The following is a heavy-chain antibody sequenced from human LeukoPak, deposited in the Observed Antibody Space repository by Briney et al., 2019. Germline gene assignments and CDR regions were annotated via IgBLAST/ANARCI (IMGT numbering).Heavy chain of an antibody. D-gene: IGHD2-21*02. CDR2: IYTGGGT. V-gene: IGHV3-66*01. Sequence: PGGSLRLSCAAPEFTVRSNSMTWVRQAPGKGLEWVSVIYTGGGTHYADSVRGRFTISRDNSKHTLFLQMNSLRAEDTAVYYCARIAYCGGDCYSGEAGLDYWGQGTLVTVSS. J-gene: IGHJ4*02. CDR1: EFTVRSNS. CDR3: ARIAYCGGDCYSGEAGLDY.